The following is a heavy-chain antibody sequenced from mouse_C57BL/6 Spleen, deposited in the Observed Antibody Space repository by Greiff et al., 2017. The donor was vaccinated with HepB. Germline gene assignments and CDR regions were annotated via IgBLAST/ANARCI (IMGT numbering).Heavy chain of an antibody. Sequence: QVQLQQSGAELVMPGASVKLSCKASGYTFTSYWMHWVKQRPGQGLEWIGEIDPSDSYTNYNQKFKGKSTLTVDKSSSTAYMQLSSLTSEDSAVYYCARSRGYDYDADYWGQGTTLTVSS. CDR2: IDPSDSYT. CDR1: GYTFTSYW. D-gene: IGHD2-4*01. V-gene: IGHV1-69*01. J-gene: IGHJ2*01. CDR3: ARSRGYDYDADY.